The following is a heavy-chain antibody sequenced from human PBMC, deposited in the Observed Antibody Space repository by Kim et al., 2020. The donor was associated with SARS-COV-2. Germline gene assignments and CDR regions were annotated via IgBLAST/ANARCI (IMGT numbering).Heavy chain of an antibody. Sequence: SETLSLTCSVSGGSIGNYHWSWIRQSPGKGLEWIAYISNSGRSEYSPSLKTRVTISLDTSKSQFSLRLTSVTAADTATYYCARHGAAGLKTYKFDLWGQG. D-gene: IGHD1-1*01. CDR3: ARHGAAGLKTYKFDL. J-gene: IGHJ5*02. V-gene: IGHV4-59*08. CDR2: ISNSGRS. CDR1: GGSIGNYH.